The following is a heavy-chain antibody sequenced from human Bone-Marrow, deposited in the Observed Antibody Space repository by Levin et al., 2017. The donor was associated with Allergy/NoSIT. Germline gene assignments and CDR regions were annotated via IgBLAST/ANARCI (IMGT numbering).Heavy chain of an antibody. CDR1: PVSITSGSYY. Sequence: SETLSLTCDVSPVSITSGSYYWGWIRQPPGKGLEWIGIIDYSGSTNYNPSLESRVTISIDTSKNHFSLRLTSVTAADTAVYYCARRWQDGILTNYYNTFDVWGQGTLVTVSS. J-gene: IGHJ3*01. V-gene: IGHV4-39*02. D-gene: IGHD3-9*01. CDR2: IDYSGST. CDR3: ARRWQDGILTNYYNTFDV.